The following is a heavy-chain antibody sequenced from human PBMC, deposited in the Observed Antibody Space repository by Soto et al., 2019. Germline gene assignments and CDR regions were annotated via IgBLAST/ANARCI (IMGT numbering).Heavy chain of an antibody. CDR3: ARHKFPDSYHFLAARGWFDP. V-gene: IGHV4-39*01. D-gene: IGHD6-6*01. CDR1: GGSISSSSYY. Sequence: PSETLYLTCTVSGGSISSSSYYWGWIRQPPGKGLEWIGSIYYSGSTYYNPSLKSRVTISVDTSKNQFSLKLSSVTAADTAVYYCARHKFPDSYHFLAARGWFDPWGQGTLVTVSS. CDR2: IYYSGST. J-gene: IGHJ5*02.